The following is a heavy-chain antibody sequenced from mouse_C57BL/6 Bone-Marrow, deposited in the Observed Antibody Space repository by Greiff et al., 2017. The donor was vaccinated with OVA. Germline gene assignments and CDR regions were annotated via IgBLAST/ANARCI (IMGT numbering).Heavy chain of an antibody. CDR1: GFTIKNTY. V-gene: IGHV14-3*01. J-gene: IGHJ2*01. CDR3: AYYYSKGGRY. D-gene: IGHD2-5*01. CDR2: IDPANGNT. Sequence: VQLQQSVAELVRPGASVKLSCTASGFTIKNTYMHWVKQRPEQGLEWIGRIDPANGNTKYAPKFQGKATITADTSSNTAYLQLSSLTSEDTAIYYCAYYYSKGGRYWGQGTTLTVSS.